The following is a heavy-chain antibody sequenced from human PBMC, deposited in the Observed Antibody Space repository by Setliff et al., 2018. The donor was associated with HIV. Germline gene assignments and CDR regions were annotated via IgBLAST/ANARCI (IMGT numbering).Heavy chain of an antibody. CDR3: AGDDGGYNYAEAFDV. CDR2: IGAYNGRT. CDR1: GYMFIAYG. Sequence: GASVKVSCKTSGYMFIAYGMSWVRRAPGQGLEWRGWIGAYNGRTEYAQEFQGRVSLTIDTSASTAYRELRSLRSDDTAVYYCAGDDGGYNYAEAFDVWGQGTMVTVSS. D-gene: IGHD3-16*01. J-gene: IGHJ3*01. V-gene: IGHV1-18*01.